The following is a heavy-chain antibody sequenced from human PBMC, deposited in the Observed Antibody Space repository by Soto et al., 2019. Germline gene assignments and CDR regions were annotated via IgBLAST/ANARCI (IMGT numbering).Heavy chain of an antibody. CDR1: GFTFSSYG. D-gene: IGHD3-3*01. CDR3: AREHDFWSGYYEEVFAWFDP. CDR2: IWYDGSNK. J-gene: IGHJ5*02. Sequence: GGSLRLSCAASGFTFSSYGMHWVRQAPGKGLEWVAVIWYDGSNKYYADSVKGRFTISRDNSKNTLYLQMNSLRAEDTAVYYCAREHDFWSGYYEEVFAWFDPWGQGTLVTVSS. V-gene: IGHV3-33*01.